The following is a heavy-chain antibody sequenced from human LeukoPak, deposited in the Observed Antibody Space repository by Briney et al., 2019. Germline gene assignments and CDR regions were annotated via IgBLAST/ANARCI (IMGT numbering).Heavy chain of an antibody. Sequence: GASVKVSCKAPGYTFTGYYMHWVRQAPGQGLEWMGWINPNSGGTNYAEIFQGRVTLTRDTSISTAFMDLSRVTSDDTAVYYCARGYLRGKFDYWGQGALVTVSP. CDR3: ARGYLRGKFDY. CDR2: INPNSGGT. J-gene: IGHJ4*02. D-gene: IGHD3-10*02. CDR1: GYTFTGYY. V-gene: IGHV1-2*02.